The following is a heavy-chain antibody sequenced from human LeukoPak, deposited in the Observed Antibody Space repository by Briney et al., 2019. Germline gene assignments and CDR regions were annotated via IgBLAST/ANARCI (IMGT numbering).Heavy chain of an antibody. J-gene: IGHJ5*02. D-gene: IGHD3-10*01. CDR2: IIPILGTA. V-gene: IGHV1-69*13. CDR1: GGTFSSQP. CDR3: TGGGETDSAWFDP. Sequence: ASVKVSCKASGGTFSSQPISWVRQAPGQGLEWMGGIIPILGTADYAQKFQGRVTITADESTTTAYMELSSLRSDDTAVYYCTGGGETDSAWFDPWGQGTLVTVSS.